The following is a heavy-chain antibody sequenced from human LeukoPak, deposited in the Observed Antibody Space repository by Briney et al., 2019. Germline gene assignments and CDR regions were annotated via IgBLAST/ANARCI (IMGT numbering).Heavy chain of an antibody. CDR2: IRYDGSNK. J-gene: IGHJ4*02. D-gene: IGHD5-18*01. CDR3: AKSRGYSYGYPFDY. V-gene: IGHV3-30*02. Sequence: PGGSLRLSCAASGFTFSSYGMHRVRQAPGKGLEWVAFIRYDGSNKYYADSVKGRFTISRDNSKNTLYLQMNSLRAEDTAVYYCAKSRGYSYGYPFDYWGQGTLVTVSS. CDR1: GFTFSSYG.